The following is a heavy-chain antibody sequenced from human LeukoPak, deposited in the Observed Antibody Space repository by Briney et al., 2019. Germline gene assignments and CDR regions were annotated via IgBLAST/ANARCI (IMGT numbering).Heavy chain of an antibody. V-gene: IGHV4-59*01. CDR1: GGSISSYY. CDR2: IYYSGST. Sequence: PSESLSLTCTVSGGSISSYYLNWIRQPPGKGLEWIGYIYYSGSTNYSPSVKSRVTMSVDTSKNQFSLNMSSVTAADTAFYYCARDRLAYYDRSGLDCWGQGTLVTVSS. J-gene: IGHJ4*02. D-gene: IGHD3-22*01. CDR3: ARDRLAYYDRSGLDC.